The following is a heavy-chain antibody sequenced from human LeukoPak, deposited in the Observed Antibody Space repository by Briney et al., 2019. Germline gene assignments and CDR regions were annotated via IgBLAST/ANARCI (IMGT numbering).Heavy chain of an antibody. V-gene: IGHV4-34*01. D-gene: IGHD3-22*01. Sequence: PSETLSLTCAVYGGSSSGYYWSWIRQPPGKGLEWVGEINHSGSTNYNPSLKNRVTISVDTSKNQFSLKLSSVTAADTAVYYCARRVVGYYYDSSGYYFDYWGQGTLVTVSS. CDR3: ARRVVGYYYDSSGYYFDY. CDR2: INHSGST. CDR1: GGSSSGYY. J-gene: IGHJ4*02.